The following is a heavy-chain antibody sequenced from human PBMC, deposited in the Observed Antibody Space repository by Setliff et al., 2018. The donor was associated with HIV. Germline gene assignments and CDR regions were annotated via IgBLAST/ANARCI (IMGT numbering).Heavy chain of an antibody. CDR3: ARGTRGTDY. CDR2: IYYTGST. V-gene: IGHV4-39*01. J-gene: IGHJ4*02. D-gene: IGHD1-1*01. CDR1: GGSISSSTYY. Sequence: SETLSLTCTVSGGSISSSTYYWGWIRQPPGKGLEWIGSIYYTGSTYYNPSLKSRVTISVDTSKNQFSLKLSSVTAADLAVYYCARGTRGTDYWSQGTLVTVSS.